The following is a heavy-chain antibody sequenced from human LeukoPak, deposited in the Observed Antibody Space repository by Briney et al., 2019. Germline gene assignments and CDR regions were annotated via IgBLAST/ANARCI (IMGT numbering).Heavy chain of an antibody. CDR2: INHSGST. J-gene: IGHJ4*02. CDR3: ARAEDIVSSNYFDY. Sequence: GSLRLSCAASGFTFSSYSMNWVRQPPGKGLEWIGEINHSGSTNYNPSLKSRVTISVDTSKNQFSLKLSSVTAADTAVYYCARAEDIVSSNYFDYWGQGTLVTVSS. D-gene: IGHD2-15*01. V-gene: IGHV4-34*01. CDR1: GFTFSSYS.